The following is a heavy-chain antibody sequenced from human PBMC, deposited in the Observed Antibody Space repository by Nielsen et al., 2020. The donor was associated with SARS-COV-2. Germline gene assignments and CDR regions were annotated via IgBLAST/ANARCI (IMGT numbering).Heavy chain of an antibody. CDR1: GFTFSSYA. J-gene: IGHJ4*02. V-gene: IGHV3-23*01. CDR3: AKDPNYYDSSGYWGY. Sequence: GESLKISCAASGFTFSSYAMSWVRQAPGKGLEWVSAISGSGGSTYYADSVKGRFTISRDNSKNTLYLQMNSLRAEDTAVYYCAKDPNYYDSSGYWGYWGQGTLVTVSS. CDR2: ISGSGGST. D-gene: IGHD3-22*01.